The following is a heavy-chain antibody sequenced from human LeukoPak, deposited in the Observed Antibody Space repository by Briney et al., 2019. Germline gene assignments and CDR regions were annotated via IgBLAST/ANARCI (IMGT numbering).Heavy chain of an antibody. D-gene: IGHD3-10*01. J-gene: IGHJ5*02. V-gene: IGHV4-34*01. CDR2: INHSGST. CDR3: ARRDSWRLLRYGSGSQNWFDP. Sequence: SETLSLTCAVYGGSFSGYYWSWIRQPPGKGLEWIGEINHSGSTNYKPSLKSRVTISVDTSKNQFSLKLSSVTAADTAVYYCARRDSWRLLRYGSGSQNWFDPWGQGTLVTVSS. CDR1: GGSFSGYY.